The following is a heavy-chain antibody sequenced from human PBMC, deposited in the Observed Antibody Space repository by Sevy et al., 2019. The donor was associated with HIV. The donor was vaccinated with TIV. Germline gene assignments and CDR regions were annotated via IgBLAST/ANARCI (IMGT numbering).Heavy chain of an antibody. J-gene: IGHJ6*02. V-gene: IGHV3-74*01. Sequence: GGSLRLSCAASGLTFSSYWMHWVRQAPGKGLVWVSRINGDGSSTSYADSVKGRFTISRENAKNKLYLQMNSLRAEDTAVYYCVRQRGDTVVLPDVLPDYGMDVWGQGTTVTVSS. D-gene: IGHD2-2*01. CDR2: INGDGSST. CDR3: VRQRGDTVVLPDVLPDYGMDV. CDR1: GLTFSSYW.